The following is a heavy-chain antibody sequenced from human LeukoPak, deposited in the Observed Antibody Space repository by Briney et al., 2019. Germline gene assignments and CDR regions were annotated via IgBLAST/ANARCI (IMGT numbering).Heavy chain of an antibody. V-gene: IGHV5-51*01. Sequence: GDSLKISCKASGYTVTNYWIGWVRQLPGKGLEWMGIIYLDDSDTRYSPSFQGQVTISADKSISTAYLQWSSLKASDSATYYCARRGIRDGYNYADYWGQGTLLTVS. CDR3: ARRGIRDGYNYADY. J-gene: IGHJ4*02. D-gene: IGHD5-24*01. CDR2: IYLDDSDT. CDR1: GYTVTNYW.